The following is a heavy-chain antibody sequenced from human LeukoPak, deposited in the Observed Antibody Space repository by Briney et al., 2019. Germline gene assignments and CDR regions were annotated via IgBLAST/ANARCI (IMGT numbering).Heavy chain of an antibody. CDR3: AREMREQLLHWYFDL. V-gene: IGHV4-4*07. CDR1: GGSISSYY. CDR2: IYTSGST. Sequence: PSETLSLTCTVSGGSISSYYWSWIRQPAGKGLEWIGRIYTSGSTNYNPSLKSRVTMSVDTSKNQFSLNLTSVTAADTAVYYCAREMREQLLHWYFDLWGRGTLVTVSS. J-gene: IGHJ2*01. D-gene: IGHD1-26*01.